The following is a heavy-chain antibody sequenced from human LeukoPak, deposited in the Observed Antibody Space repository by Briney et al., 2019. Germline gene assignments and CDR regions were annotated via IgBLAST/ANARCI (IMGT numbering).Heavy chain of an antibody. CDR1: GGTFSSYA. CDR3: AREALWGTYDYVWGSYLDY. Sequence: SVKVSCKASGGTFSSYAISWVRQAPGQGLEWMGRIIPILGIADYAQKFQGRVTITADKSTSTAYMELSSLRSEDTAVYYCAREALWGTYDYVWGSYLDYWGQGTLVTVSS. D-gene: IGHD3-16*02. CDR2: IIPILGIA. V-gene: IGHV1-69*04. J-gene: IGHJ4*02.